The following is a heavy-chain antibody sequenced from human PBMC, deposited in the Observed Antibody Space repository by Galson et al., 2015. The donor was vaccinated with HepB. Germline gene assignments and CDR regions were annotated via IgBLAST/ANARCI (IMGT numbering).Heavy chain of an antibody. D-gene: IGHD3-9*01. CDR2: IKSKTDGGTT. V-gene: IGHV3-15*01. CDR3: TTEVYDILTGFYYYYGMDV. J-gene: IGHJ6*02. CDR1: GFTFSNAW. Sequence: SLRLSCAASGFTFSNAWMSWVRQAPGKGLEWVGRIKSKTDGGTTDYAAPVKGRFTISRDDSKNTLYLQMNSLKTEDTAVYYCTTEVYDILTGFYYYYGMDVWGQGTTVTVSS.